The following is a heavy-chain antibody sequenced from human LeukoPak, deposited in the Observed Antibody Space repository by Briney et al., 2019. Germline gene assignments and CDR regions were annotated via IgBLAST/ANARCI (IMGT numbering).Heavy chain of an antibody. CDR2: MNPNSGNT. J-gene: IGHJ6*03. V-gene: IGHV1-8*01. D-gene: IGHD3-16*01. CDR1: GYTFTSYD. CDR3: ELIASGYYYYMDV. Sequence: ASMKVSCKASGYTFTSYDINWVRQATGQGLEWMGWMNPNSGNTGYAQKFQGRVTMTRDTSISTAYMELSSLRSEDTAVYYCELIASGYYYYMDVWGKGTTVTVSS.